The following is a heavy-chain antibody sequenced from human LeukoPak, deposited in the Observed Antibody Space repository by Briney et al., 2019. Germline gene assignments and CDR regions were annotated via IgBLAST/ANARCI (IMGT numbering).Heavy chain of an antibody. V-gene: IGHV3-23*01. CDR1: GFTYSSHS. Sequence: SGGSLRLSCAASGFTYSSHSMTWVRQAPGKGLEWVSVVGGGGRTFYADSVKGHFTISRDNSKNTLYLEMDSLRVEDTAVYYCAKEVWGSYDEGPLDHWGQGALVTVSS. CDR3: AKEVWGSYDEGPLDH. J-gene: IGHJ5*02. D-gene: IGHD3-16*01. CDR2: VGGGGRT.